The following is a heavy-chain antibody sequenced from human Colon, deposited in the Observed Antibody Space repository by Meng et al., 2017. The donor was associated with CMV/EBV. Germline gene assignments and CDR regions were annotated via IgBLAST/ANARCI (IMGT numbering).Heavy chain of an antibody. D-gene: IGHD4-11*01. V-gene: IGHV4-34*01. CDR2: INHSGST. Sequence: QVQLQPWGAGLLKPSETLSLTCAVYGGSFSGYYWSWIPQPPGKGLEWIGEINHSGSTNYNPSLTSRVTISVDTSKNQFSLKLSSVTAADTAVYYCARGYSNWFDPWGQGTLVTLSS. J-gene: IGHJ5*02. CDR1: GGSFSGYY. CDR3: ARGYSNWFDP.